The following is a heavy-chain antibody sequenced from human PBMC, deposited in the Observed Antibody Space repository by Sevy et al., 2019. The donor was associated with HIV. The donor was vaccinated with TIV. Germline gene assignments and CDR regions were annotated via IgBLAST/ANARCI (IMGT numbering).Heavy chain of an antibody. D-gene: IGHD4-17*01. CDR2: ISGSGSST. CDR3: AKYATVVTGQPDAFDI. Sequence: GSLRLSCAASGFTFSSYAMSWVRQAPGKGLEWVSAISGSGSSTYYADSVKGRFTISRDNSKNTLYLQMNSLRAEDTAVYYCAKYATVVTGQPDAFDIWGQGTMVTVSS. V-gene: IGHV3-23*01. J-gene: IGHJ3*02. CDR1: GFTFSSYA.